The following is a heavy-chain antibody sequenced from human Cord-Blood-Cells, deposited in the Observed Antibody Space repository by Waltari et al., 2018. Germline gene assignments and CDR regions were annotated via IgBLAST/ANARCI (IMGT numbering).Heavy chain of an antibody. J-gene: IGHJ3*02. CDR2: IYHSGST. CDR1: GYSISSGYY. CDR3: ARDRMRYDILTGYYKLGAFDI. D-gene: IGHD3-9*01. Sequence: QVQLQESGPGLVKPSETLSLTCAVSGYSISSGYYWGWIRPPPGKGLEWIGSIYHSGSTYYNPSLKSRVTISVDTSKNQFSLKLSSVTAADTAVYYCARDRMRYDILTGYYKLGAFDIWGQGTMVTVSS. V-gene: IGHV4-38-2*02.